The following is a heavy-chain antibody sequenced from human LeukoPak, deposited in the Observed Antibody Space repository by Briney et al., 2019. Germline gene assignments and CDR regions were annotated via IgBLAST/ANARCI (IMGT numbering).Heavy chain of an antibody. Sequence: GGSLRLSCAASGFTFSDYTMNWVRQGPGKGLEGVSSISSGSGYIYYADSVKGRFTISRDNAKNSLYLQMNSLRAEDTAVYYCARVVRGVFAQTYYYYGMDVWGQGTTVTVSS. CDR3: ARVVRGVFAQTYYYYGMDV. CDR2: ISSGSGYI. D-gene: IGHD3-10*01. CDR1: GFTFSDYT. V-gene: IGHV3-21*01. J-gene: IGHJ6*02.